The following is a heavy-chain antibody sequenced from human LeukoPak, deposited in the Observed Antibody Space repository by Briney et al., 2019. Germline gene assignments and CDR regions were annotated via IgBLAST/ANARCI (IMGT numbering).Heavy chain of an antibody. CDR2: IYYSGST. D-gene: IGHD2-15*01. V-gene: IGHV4-39*01. CDR3: ARVAATPYNWFDP. Sequence: SETLSLTCTVSGGSVSSSSYYWGWIRQPPGKGLEWIGSIYYSGSTYYNPSLKSRVTISVDTSKNQFSLKLSSVTAADTAVYYCARVAATPYNWFDPWGQGTLVTVSS. CDR1: GGSVSSSSYY. J-gene: IGHJ5*02.